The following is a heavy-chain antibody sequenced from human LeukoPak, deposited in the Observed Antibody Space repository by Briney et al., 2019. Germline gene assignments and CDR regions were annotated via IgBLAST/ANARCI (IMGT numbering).Heavy chain of an antibody. J-gene: IGHJ2*01. V-gene: IGHV3-30*02. CDR2: IRYDGSNK. CDR1: GFTFSSYE. Sequence: PGGSLRLSCAASGFTFSSYEINWVRQAPGKGLEWVAFIRYDGSNKYYADSVKGRFTFSRDNSKNTLYLQMNSLRAEDTAVYYCARGPNYGDSFPNWYFDLWGRGTLVTVSS. CDR3: ARGPNYGDSFPNWYFDL. D-gene: IGHD4-17*01.